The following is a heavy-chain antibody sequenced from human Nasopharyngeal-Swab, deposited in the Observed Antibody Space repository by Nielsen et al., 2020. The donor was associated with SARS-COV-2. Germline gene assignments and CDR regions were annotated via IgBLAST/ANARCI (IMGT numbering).Heavy chain of an antibody. J-gene: IGHJ4*02. CDR1: GFIFSGSA. Sequence: GESLKISCAASGFIFSGSAMHWVRQASGKGREWAGRIGDKDHNYATTYGAAVKGRFTISRDDSKNTAFLQMDSLKTEDTALYYCTTDYYFDYWGQGTLVTVSS. CDR3: TTDYYFDY. V-gene: IGHV3-73*01. CDR2: IGDKDHNYAT.